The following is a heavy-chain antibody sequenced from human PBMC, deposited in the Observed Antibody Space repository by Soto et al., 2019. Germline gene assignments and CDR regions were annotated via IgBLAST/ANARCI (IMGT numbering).Heavy chain of an antibody. Sequence: GESLRLSCVASGFTFSSYSVNWVRQAPAQGLEWVSYVSSGSKTIFYADSVKGRFTVSRVNAKNSQFLQMNSLRDDDTAVYYCAREDILGARSFDYWGRGTLVTVS. CDR2: VSSGSKTI. CDR3: AREDILGARSFDY. J-gene: IGHJ4*02. D-gene: IGHD1-26*01. CDR1: GFTFSSYS. V-gene: IGHV3-48*02.